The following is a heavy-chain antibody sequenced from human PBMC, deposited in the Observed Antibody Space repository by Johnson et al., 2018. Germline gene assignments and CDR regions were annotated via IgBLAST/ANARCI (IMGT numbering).Heavy chain of an antibody. J-gene: IGHJ3*02. CDR2: ISSSRSYI. Sequence: EVQLLESGGGLVQPGGSLRLSCAASGFTFSSYSMNWVRQAPGKGLEWVSSISSSRSYIYYADSVKGRFTISRDNAKNSLYLQMNSLRDEDTAVYYSAKDFGGSSTEAFDIWGQGTMVTVSS. CDR3: AKDFGGSSTEAFDI. V-gene: IGHV3-21*04. D-gene: IGHD2-15*01. CDR1: GFTFSSYS.